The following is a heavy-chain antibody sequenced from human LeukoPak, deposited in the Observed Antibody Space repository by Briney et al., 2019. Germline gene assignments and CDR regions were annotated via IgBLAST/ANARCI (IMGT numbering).Heavy chain of an antibody. Sequence: GGFLRLSCAASGFTFSSYSMNWVRQAPGKGLEWVSSISSSSSYIYYADSVKGRFTISRDNAKNSLYLQMNSLRAEDTAVYYCARGGPPRFLEWFGLGPGDDYWGQGTLVTVSS. CDR2: ISSSSSYI. D-gene: IGHD3-3*01. J-gene: IGHJ4*02. V-gene: IGHV3-21*01. CDR3: ARGGPPRFLEWFGLGPGDDY. CDR1: GFTFSSYS.